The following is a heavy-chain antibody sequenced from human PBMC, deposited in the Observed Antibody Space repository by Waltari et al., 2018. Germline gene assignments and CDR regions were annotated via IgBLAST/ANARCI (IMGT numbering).Heavy chain of an antibody. V-gene: IGHV4-4*02. CDR3: ARDGAVGATRTHFDY. CDR1: GGSISSLNG. Sequence: QVQLQESGPGLGNPSGTLSLTCAVSGGSISSLNGSSWVRQPPGQGLEWIGEICHSGSTNYNSSLKSRVTISVDKSKTQCSLKLSSVTAADTAVDYCARDGAVGATRTHFDYWGQGTLVTVSS. J-gene: IGHJ4*02. D-gene: IGHD1-26*01. CDR2: ICHSGST.